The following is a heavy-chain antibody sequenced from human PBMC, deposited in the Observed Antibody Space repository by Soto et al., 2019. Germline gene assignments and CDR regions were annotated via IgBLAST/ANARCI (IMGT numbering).Heavy chain of an antibody. J-gene: IGHJ3*02. Sequence: ASVKVSCKASGYTFTGYYMHRVRQAPGQGLEWMGWINPNSGGTNYAQKFQGWVTMTRNTSISTAYMELSSLRSEDTAVYYCARYCSGGSCFGGNDAFDIWGQGTMVTVSS. CDR1: GYTFTGYY. CDR2: INPNSGGT. V-gene: IGHV1-2*04. D-gene: IGHD2-15*01. CDR3: ARYCSGGSCFGGNDAFDI.